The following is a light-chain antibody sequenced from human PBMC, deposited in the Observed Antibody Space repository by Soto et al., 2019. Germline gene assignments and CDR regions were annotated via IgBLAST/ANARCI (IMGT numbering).Light chain of an antibody. CDR3: AACDDSLSGV. CDR1: SSNIGSNY. CDR2: KNN. V-gene: IGLV1-47*01. Sequence: QSVLTQPPSASGTPGQRVTISCSGSSSNIGSNYVYWYQQLPGTAPKLLMYKNNQRPSGVPDRFSGSKSGSSASLVISGLRSEDEADYYCAACDDSLSGVFGGGTKLTVL. J-gene: IGLJ3*02.